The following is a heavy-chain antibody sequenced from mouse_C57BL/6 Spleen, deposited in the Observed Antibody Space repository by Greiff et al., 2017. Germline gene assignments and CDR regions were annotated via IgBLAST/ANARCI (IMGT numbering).Heavy chain of an antibody. D-gene: IGHD4-1*01. CDR3: ARQHNWDGWYFDV. Sequence: EVQLVESGGGLVQPGGSLKLSCAASGFTFSDYYMYWVRQTPEKRLEWVAYISNGGGSTYYPDTVKGRFTISRDNAKNTLYLQMSRLKSEDTAMYYCARQHNWDGWYFDVWGTGTTVTVSS. CDR2: ISNGGGST. CDR1: GFTFSDYY. J-gene: IGHJ1*03. V-gene: IGHV5-12*01.